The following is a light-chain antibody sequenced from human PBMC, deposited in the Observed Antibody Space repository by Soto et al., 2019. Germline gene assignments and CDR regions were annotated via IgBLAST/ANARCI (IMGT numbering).Light chain of an antibody. CDR3: QKYNSGFET. CDR2: VAS. J-gene: IGKJ1*01. Sequence: DNQMTQSPSALSASVGDRVTITCRASQGIRNYLAWYQQKPGKVPKVLIRVASTLQSGVPSRFSGSESGTDFTLTISSLQPEDVATYYCQKYNSGFETFGQGTKVEI. V-gene: IGKV1-27*01. CDR1: QGIRNY.